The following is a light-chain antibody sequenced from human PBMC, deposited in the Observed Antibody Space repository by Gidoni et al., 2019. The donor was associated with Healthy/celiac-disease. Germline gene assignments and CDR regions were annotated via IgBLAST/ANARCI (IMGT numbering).Light chain of an antibody. V-gene: IGKV3-15*01. CDR3: QQYNNWLALT. CDR1: QSVSSN. Sequence: DIVMTQSPATLSVSPGERATLSCRASQSVSSNLAWYQQKPGQAPRLLIYGASTRATGIPARFSGSGPGTEFTLTISSLQSEDFAVYYCQQYNNWLALTFGGGTKVEIK. J-gene: IGKJ4*01. CDR2: GAS.